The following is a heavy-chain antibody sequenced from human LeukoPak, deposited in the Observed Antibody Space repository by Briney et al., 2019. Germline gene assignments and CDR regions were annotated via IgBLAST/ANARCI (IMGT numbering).Heavy chain of an antibody. Sequence: SETLSLTCTVSGGSISSYYWSWIRQPPGKGLEWIGYIYTSGSTNYNPSLKSRVTISVDTSKNQFSLKLSSVTAADTAVSYCARLVFLQFGGSGGNWFAPWGQGPLVPVSS. CDR2: IYTSGST. V-gene: IGHV4-4*09. J-gene: IGHJ5*02. D-gene: IGHD1-26*01. CDR1: GGSISSYY. CDR3: ARLVFLQFGGSGGNWFAP.